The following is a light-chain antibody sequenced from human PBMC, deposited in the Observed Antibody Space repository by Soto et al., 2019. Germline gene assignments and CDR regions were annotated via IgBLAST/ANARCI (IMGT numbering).Light chain of an antibody. CDR1: SSDVGGYNY. V-gene: IGLV2-14*01. Sequence: QSALTQPASVSGSPGQSMTLSCTGTSSDVGGYNYVSWYQQHPGKAPKLMIYEVTNRPSGVSNRFSGSKSGNTASLTISGLQAEDEADYYCSSYTSSTTPGVFGTGTKLTVL. J-gene: IGLJ1*01. CDR2: EVT. CDR3: SSYTSSTTPGV.